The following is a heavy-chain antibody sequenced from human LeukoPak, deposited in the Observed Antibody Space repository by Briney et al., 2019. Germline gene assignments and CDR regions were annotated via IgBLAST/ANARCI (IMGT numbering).Heavy chain of an antibody. Sequence: GESLKISXKGSGYSFNSYWIGWVRQKPGKGLEWKGIIYPGDSDTRYSPSFQGQVTISADKSISTAYLQWSSLKASDTAMYYCARPAVTTSFYFDYWGQGTLVTVSS. V-gene: IGHV5-51*01. CDR2: IYPGDSDT. D-gene: IGHD4-11*01. CDR3: ARPAVTTSFYFDY. J-gene: IGHJ4*02. CDR1: GYSFNSYW.